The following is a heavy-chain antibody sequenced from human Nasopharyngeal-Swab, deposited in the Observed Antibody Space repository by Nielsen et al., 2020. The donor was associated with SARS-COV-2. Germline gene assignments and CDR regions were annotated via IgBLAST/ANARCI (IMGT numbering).Heavy chain of an antibody. CDR1: GFTFSSDT. CDR2: SSGSGGST. Sequence: LKISCAASGFTFSSDTMSWVRQAPGTGLEWVSASSGSGGSTYSADSVGGRFTLSRANSKNTLYLQMNSLRAAATAVYYCEKDLDCSGGSCYYYGLDVSCLGTSVTVSS. CDR3: EKDLDCSGGSCYYYGLDV. J-gene: IGHJ6*02. V-gene: IGHV3-23*01. D-gene: IGHD2-15*01.